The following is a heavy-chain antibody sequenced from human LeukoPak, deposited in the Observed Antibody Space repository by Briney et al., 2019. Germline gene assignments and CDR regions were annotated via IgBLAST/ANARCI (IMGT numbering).Heavy chain of an antibody. Sequence: GGSLRLSCAASGFTFSSYTMRWVRQAPGKGLEWVAVISYDGSNKYYADSVKGRFTISRDNSKNTLYLQMNSLRAEDTAVYYCARAPKRNPFDYWGQGTLVTVSS. CDR1: GFTFSSYT. CDR3: ARAPKRNPFDY. J-gene: IGHJ4*02. CDR2: ISYDGSNK. D-gene: IGHD1-14*01. V-gene: IGHV3-30*04.